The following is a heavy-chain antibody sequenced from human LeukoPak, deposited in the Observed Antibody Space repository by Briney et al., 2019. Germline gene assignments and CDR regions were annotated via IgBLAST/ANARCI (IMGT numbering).Heavy chain of an antibody. J-gene: IGHJ6*03. CDR2: IYYSGST. V-gene: IGHV4-59*01. CDR3: ARGYHSSSWDLYYYYYMDV. D-gene: IGHD6-13*01. Sequence: SETLSLTCTVSGGSISSYYWSWIRQPPGKGLEWIGYIYYSGSTNYNPSLKSRVTISVDTSKNQFSLKLSSVTAADTAVYYCARGYHSSSWDLYYYYYMDVWGKGTTVTISS. CDR1: GGSISSYY.